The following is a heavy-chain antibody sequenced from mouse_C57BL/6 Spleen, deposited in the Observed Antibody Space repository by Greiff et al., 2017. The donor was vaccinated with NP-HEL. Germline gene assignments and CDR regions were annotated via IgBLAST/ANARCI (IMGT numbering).Heavy chain of an antibody. J-gene: IGHJ1*03. D-gene: IGHD3-1*01. CDR2: IDPSDSYT. V-gene: IGHV1-69*01. CDR1: GYTFTSYW. CDR3: ARSRGNYGYFDV. Sequence: VQLQQPGAELVMPGASVKLSCKASGYTFTSYWMHWVKQRPGQGLEWIGEIDPSDSYTNYNQKFKGKSTLTVDKSSSTAYMQLSSLTSEDSAVYYCARSRGNYGYFDVWGTGTTVTVSS.